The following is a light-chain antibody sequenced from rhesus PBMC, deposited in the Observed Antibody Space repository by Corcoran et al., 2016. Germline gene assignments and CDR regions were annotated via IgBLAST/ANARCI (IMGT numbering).Light chain of an antibody. CDR3: LQYNRDPWT. V-gene: IGKV1-43*02. J-gene: IGKJ1*01. CDR1: QGISNY. Sequence: DIQMTQSPSSLSASVGDRVTITCSASQGISNYLRCYQQKPGKTPKLLIYDASTLKSGVPSMFSGSGSGTDFTLTISSLQPEDFATYYCLQYNRDPWTFGQGTKVEIK. CDR2: DAS.